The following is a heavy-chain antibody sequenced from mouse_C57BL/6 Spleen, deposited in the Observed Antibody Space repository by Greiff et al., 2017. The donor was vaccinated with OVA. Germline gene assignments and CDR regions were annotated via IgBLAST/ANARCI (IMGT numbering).Heavy chain of an antibody. J-gene: IGHJ2*01. D-gene: IGHD4-1*01. Sequence: EVQLQESGPGLVKPSQSLSLTCSVTGYSITSGYYWNWIRQFPGNKLEWMGYISYDGSNNYNPSLKNRISITRDTSKNQFFLKLNSVTTEDTATYYCASLGHYFDYWGQGTTLTVSS. V-gene: IGHV3-6*01. CDR1: GYSITSGYY. CDR3: ASLGHYFDY. CDR2: ISYDGSN.